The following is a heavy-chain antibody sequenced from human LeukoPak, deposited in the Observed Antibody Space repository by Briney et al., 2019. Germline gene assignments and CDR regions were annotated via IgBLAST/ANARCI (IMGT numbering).Heavy chain of an antibody. V-gene: IGHV3-21*01. CDR3: ARDMAEWLTRYGMDV. Sequence: KPGGSLRLSCAASGFTFSSYSMNWVRQAPGKGLEWVSSISSNSSYIYYADSVKGRFTISRDNAKNSLYLQMNSLRAEDTAVYYCARDMAEWLTRYGMDVWGQGTTVTVSS. CDR1: GFTFSSYS. J-gene: IGHJ6*02. CDR2: ISSNSSYI. D-gene: IGHD3-3*01.